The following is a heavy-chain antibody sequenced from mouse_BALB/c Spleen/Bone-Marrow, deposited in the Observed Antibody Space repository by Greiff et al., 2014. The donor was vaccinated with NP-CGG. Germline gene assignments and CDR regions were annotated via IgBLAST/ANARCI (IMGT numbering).Heavy chain of an antibody. Sequence: EVQLVESGGGLVKPGGSLKLSCTASGFIFSDYYMYWVRQTPEKRLEWVAAISDGGSYTYYPDSVKGRFTTSRDNAKNNLYLQMSSLKAEDTAMYYCARSGEKYGAMDYWGQGTSVTVSS. D-gene: IGHD1-1*02. CDR2: ISDGGSYT. CDR1: GFIFSDYY. J-gene: IGHJ4*01. V-gene: IGHV5-4*02. CDR3: ARSGEKYGAMDY.